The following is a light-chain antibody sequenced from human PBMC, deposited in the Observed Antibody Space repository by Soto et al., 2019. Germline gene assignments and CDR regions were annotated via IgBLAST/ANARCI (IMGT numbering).Light chain of an antibody. CDR3: QVWDSSSDHWM. CDR1: SSNIGAGYD. V-gene: IGLV1-40*01. Sequence: QSVLTQPPSVSGAPGQRVTISCTGSSSNIGAGYDVHWYQQLPGTAPKLLIYGNSNRPSGVPDRFSGSKSGTSASLAITGLQAEDEADYYCQVWDSSSDHWMFGGGTKLTVL. CDR2: GNS. J-gene: IGLJ3*02.